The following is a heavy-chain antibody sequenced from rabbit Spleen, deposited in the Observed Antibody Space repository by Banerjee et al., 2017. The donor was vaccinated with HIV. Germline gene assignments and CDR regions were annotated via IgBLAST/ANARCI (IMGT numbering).Heavy chain of an antibody. CDR1: GFSFDNNDY. D-gene: IGHD1-1*01. V-gene: IGHV1S45*01. CDR3: ARDLVGVIGWNFYL. CDR2: INTDTSKS. J-gene: IGHJ4*01. Sequence: QEHLEESGGDLVKPGASLTLTCTASGFSFDNNDYICWVRQAPGKGLEWIACINTDTSKSVYVSWATGRFTVSRTSSTTVTLQMTSLTAADRATYFCARDLVGVIGWNFYLWGPGTLVTVS.